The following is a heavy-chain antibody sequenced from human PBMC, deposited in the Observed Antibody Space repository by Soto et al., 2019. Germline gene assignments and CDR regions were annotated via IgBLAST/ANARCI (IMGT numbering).Heavy chain of an antibody. CDR1: GFTFSNAW. CDR2: IKSKTEGGTT. Sequence: GGSLRLSCAASGFTFSNAWMSWVRQAPGKGMEWVGRIKSKTEGGTTDYAAPVKGRFTTSREDSKTTLYLQMNSLKTEHTAVYYCTTDIAAHWGQETLDPVSA. CDR3: TTDIAAH. D-gene: IGHD2-15*01. J-gene: IGHJ4*02. V-gene: IGHV3-15*01.